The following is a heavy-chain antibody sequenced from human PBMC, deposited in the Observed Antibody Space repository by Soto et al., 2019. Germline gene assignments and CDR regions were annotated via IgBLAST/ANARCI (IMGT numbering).Heavy chain of an antibody. J-gene: IGHJ4*02. Sequence: SETLSLTCTVSGGSISRYYWSWIRQPPGKGLEWIGYLYNTGSTIYNPSLESRVTISVDRSKNQFSLKLSSVTAADTAVYYCARVPDYWGQGTLVTVSS. CDR2: LYNTGST. CDR3: ARVPDY. CDR1: GGSISRYY. V-gene: IGHV4-59*12.